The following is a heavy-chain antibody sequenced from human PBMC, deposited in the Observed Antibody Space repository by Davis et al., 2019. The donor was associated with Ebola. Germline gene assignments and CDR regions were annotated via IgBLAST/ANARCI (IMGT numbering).Heavy chain of an antibody. V-gene: IGHV3-9*01. J-gene: IGHJ5*02. CDR2: ITLNSDTT. CDR1: GLTFDDYA. CDR3: AKDFYGSGSYIDA. Sequence: SLKISCATSGLTFDDYAMHWFRQAPGKGLEWVSGITLNSDTTAYADSVKGRFTISRDNAKDSLYLQMNSLRTEDTAFYYCAKDFYGSGSYIDAWGQGTLVAVSS. D-gene: IGHD3-10*01.